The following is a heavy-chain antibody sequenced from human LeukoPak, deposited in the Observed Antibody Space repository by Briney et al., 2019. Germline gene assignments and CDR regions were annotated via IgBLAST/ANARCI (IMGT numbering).Heavy chain of an antibody. CDR2: TRNKANSYTT. CDR1: GFTFSDHY. D-gene: IGHD1-1*01. CDR3: TIITSNDALAGYYYYYMDV. Sequence: GGSLRLSCAASGFTFSDHYMDWVRQAPGKGLEWVGRTRNKANSYTTEYAASVKGRFTISRDDSKNSLYLQMNSLKTEDTAVYYSTIITSNDALAGYYYYYMDVWGKGTTVTVSS. V-gene: IGHV3-72*01. J-gene: IGHJ6*03.